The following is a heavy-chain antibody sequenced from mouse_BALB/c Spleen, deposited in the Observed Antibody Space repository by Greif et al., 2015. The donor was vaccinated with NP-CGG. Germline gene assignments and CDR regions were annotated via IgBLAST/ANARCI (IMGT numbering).Heavy chain of an antibody. Sequence: EVKLMESGGGLVKPGGSLKLSCAASGFTFSSYAMSWVRQTPEKRLEWVATISSGGSYTYYPDSVKGRFTISRDNAKNTLYLQMSSLRSEDAAMYYCARRDYYGSSYWYFDVWGAGTTVTVSS. V-gene: IGHV5-9-1*01. CDR1: GFTFSSYA. CDR3: ARRDYYGSSYWYFDV. CDR2: ISSGGSYT. J-gene: IGHJ1*01. D-gene: IGHD1-1*01.